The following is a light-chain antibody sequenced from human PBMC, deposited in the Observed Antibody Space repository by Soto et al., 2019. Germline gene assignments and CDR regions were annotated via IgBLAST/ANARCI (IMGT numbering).Light chain of an antibody. J-gene: IGKJ1*01. CDR2: AAS. V-gene: IGKV1-27*01. CDR3: QKYNSVPQT. Sequence: DMQMTQSPSSLSASVGDRVTIACRASQDISNFLAWYQQRPGRAPKLLIYAASTLQSGVPSRFTGSGSGTDFTLTISNLQPEDVAVYYCQKYNSVPQTFGQGTKVDIK. CDR1: QDISNF.